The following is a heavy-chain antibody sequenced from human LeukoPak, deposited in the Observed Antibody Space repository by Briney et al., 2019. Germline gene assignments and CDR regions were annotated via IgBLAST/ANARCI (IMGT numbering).Heavy chain of an antibody. Sequence: PGGSLRPSCAASGFTFSSYKMNWVRQAPGKGLEWVSYISSSGSTIYYADSVKGRFTISRDNAKNSLYLQMNSLRAEDTAVYYCATNPNSYYYGSGSYYLNDYWGQGTLVTVSS. CDR3: ATNPNSYYYGSGSYYLNDY. J-gene: IGHJ4*02. V-gene: IGHV3-48*03. CDR2: ISSSGSTI. D-gene: IGHD3-10*01. CDR1: GFTFSSYK.